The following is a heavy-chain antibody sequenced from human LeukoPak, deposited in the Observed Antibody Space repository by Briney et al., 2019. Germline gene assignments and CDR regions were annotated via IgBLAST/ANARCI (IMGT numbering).Heavy chain of an antibody. J-gene: IGHJ4*01. D-gene: IGHD6-19*01. CDR1: GITLSNYG. Sequence: GGSLRLPCAVSGITLSNYGMSWVRQAPGKGLEWVAGISGSGGSTNYADSVKGRFTISRDNPKNTLYLQMNSLRAEDTAVYYCAKGIYSSGWSYFDYWGHGTLVTVSS. V-gene: IGHV3-23*01. CDR3: AKGIYSSGWSYFDY. CDR2: ISGSGGST.